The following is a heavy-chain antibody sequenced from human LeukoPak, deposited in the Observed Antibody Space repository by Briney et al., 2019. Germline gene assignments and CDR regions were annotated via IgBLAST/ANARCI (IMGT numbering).Heavy chain of an antibody. J-gene: IGHJ5*02. Sequence: ASVKVSCKASGYTFTSYYMHWVRQAPGQGLEWMGIINPSGGSTSYAQKFQGRVTMTRDTSTSTVYMELSSLRSEDTAVYYCAKGGWPSSYCSGGSCKYNWFDHWGQGTLVTVSS. V-gene: IGHV1-46*01. CDR3: AKGGWPSSYCSGGSCKYNWFDH. D-gene: IGHD2-15*01. CDR2: INPSGGST. CDR1: GYTFTSYY.